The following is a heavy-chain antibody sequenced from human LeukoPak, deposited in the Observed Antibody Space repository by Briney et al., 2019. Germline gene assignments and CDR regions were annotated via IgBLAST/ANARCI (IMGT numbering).Heavy chain of an antibody. V-gene: IGHV4-59*08. D-gene: IGHD3-22*01. Sequence: SETLSLTCTVSGGSISSYYWSWIRQPPGKGLEWIGYIYYSGSTNYNPSLKSRVTISVDTSKNQFSLKLSSVTAADTAVYYCARLVYYDSSGYQAYYFDYWGQGTLVTVSS. CDR2: IYYSGST. CDR1: GGSISSYY. CDR3: ARLVYYDSSGYQAYYFDY. J-gene: IGHJ4*02.